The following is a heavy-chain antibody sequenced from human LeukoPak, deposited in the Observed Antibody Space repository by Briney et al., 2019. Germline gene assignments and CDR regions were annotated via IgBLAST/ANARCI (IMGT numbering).Heavy chain of an antibody. CDR2: IRYDGSNK. CDR1: GFTFSSYG. Sequence: GGSLRLSCAASGFTFSSYGMHWVRQAPGKGLEWVAFIRYDGSNKYYADSVKGRFTISRDNSKNTLYLQMNSLRAEDTAVYYCAKPKVYYDSSGYFDYWGQGTLVTVSS. CDR3: AKPKVYYDSSGYFDY. D-gene: IGHD3-22*01. J-gene: IGHJ4*02. V-gene: IGHV3-30*02.